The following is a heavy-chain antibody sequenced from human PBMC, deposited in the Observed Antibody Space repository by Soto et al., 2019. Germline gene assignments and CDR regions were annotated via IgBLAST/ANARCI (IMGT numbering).Heavy chain of an antibody. CDR1: GGSISSGGYY. CDR2: IYYSGST. CDR3: ARDRADILTGYYPHGAHAFDI. J-gene: IGHJ3*02. Sequence: QVQLQESGPGLVKPSQTLSLTCTVSGGSISSGGYYWSWIRQHPGKGLEWIGYIYYSGSTYYNPSLKSRVTISVDTSKNQFSLKLSSVTAADTAVYYCARDRADILTGYYPHGAHAFDIWGQGTMVTVSS. D-gene: IGHD3-9*01. V-gene: IGHV4-31*03.